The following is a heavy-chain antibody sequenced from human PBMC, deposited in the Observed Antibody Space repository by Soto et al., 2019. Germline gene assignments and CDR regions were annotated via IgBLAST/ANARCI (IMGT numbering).Heavy chain of an antibody. CDR2: ISYDGSNK. J-gene: IGHJ3*02. D-gene: IGHD1-7*01. CDR1: GFTFSSYA. V-gene: IGHV3-30-3*01. CDR3: ARNVPILELRAFDI. Sequence: HPGGSLRLSCAASGFTFSSYAMHWVRQAPGKGLEWVAVISYDGSNKYYADSVKGRFTISRDNSKNTLYLQMNSLRAEDTAVYYCARNVPILELRAFDIWGQGTMVTVSS.